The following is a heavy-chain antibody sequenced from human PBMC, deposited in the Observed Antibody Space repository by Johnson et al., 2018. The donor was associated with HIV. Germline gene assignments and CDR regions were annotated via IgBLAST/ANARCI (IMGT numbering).Heavy chain of an antibody. D-gene: IGHD6-13*01. CDR2: IGTAGDT. V-gene: IGHV3-13*01. J-gene: IGHJ3*02. CDR1: GFTFSSYD. CDR3: ARRKIAAAGRDAFDI. Sequence: VQLVESGGGLVQPGGSLRLSCAASGFTFSSYDMHWVRQATGKGLEWVSSIGTAGDTYYADSVKGRFTISRDHTKNTLYLQMNSMRAEDTAVYYCARRKIAAAGRDAFDIWGQGTMVTVSS.